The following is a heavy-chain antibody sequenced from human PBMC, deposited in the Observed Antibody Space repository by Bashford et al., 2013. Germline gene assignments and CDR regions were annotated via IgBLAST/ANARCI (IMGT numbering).Heavy chain of an antibody. CDR1: GGSISGYY. J-gene: IGHJ4*02. CDR2: IHYTGIT. V-gene: IGHV4-59*08. D-gene: IGHD2-15*01. Sequence: ETLSLTCTVSGGSISGYYWSLIRQPPGKGLEWIGYIHYTGITNYKSSLKSRVTISLDTSKNQFSLRLHSVTAADTAVYYCARRFCSRGSCYLDYVGPGNPGPPSPQ. CDR3: ARRFCSRGSCYLDY.